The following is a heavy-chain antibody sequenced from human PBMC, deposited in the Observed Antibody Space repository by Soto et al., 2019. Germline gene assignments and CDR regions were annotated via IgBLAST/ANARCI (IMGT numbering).Heavy chain of an antibody. Sequence: PGESLKISCKGSGYSFTSYWIGWVRQMPGKGLEWMGIIYPGDSDTRYSPSFQGQVTISADKSISTAYLQWSSLKASDTAMYYCARTSAAGKYYYGMDVWGKGTTVTVPS. J-gene: IGHJ6*04. CDR3: ARTSAAGKYYYGMDV. V-gene: IGHV5-51*01. CDR2: IYPGDSDT. D-gene: IGHD6-13*01. CDR1: GYSFTSYW.